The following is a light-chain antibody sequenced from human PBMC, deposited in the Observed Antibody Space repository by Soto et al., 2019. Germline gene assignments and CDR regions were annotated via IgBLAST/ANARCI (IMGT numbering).Light chain of an antibody. CDR2: SNN. J-gene: IGLJ2*01. V-gene: IGLV1-44*01. CDR3: ASWDDSRNGVV. CDR1: SSNIGVNT. Sequence: QAVVTQPPSASGTPGQWVTISCSGSSSNIGVNTVNWYQQLPGTAPKLLIYSNNLRPSGVPDRFSGSKSGTSASLAISGLQSEDEADYHCASWDDSRNGVVFGGGTKLTVL.